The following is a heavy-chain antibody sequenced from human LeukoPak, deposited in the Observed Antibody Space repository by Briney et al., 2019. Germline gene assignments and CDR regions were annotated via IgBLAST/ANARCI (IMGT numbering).Heavy chain of an antibody. CDR3: AKAPVTSCRGAFCYPFDY. J-gene: IGHJ4*02. CDR2: MSSSDDGR. V-gene: IGHV3-23*01. D-gene: IGHD2-15*01. CDR1: GFSFSSYA. Sequence: PGGSLRLSCATSGFSFSSYAMSWVRQAPGKGLEWVSAMSSSDDGRYYAASVRGRFTTSRDTSRSTLYLRMNSLRAEDAAVYYCAKAPVTSCRGAFCYPFDYWGQGTLVTVSS.